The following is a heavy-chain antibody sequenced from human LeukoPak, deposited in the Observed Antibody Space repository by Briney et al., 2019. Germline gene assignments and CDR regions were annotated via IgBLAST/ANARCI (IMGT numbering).Heavy chain of an antibody. Sequence: SETLSLTCTVSGGSISNYYWGWIRQPPGKGLEWIGYIHYSGSTNYNPSLKSRVTISVDTSNNQFSLKERSVTAADTAVYYCARFSGVPVAGTSYYYYYMAVWGKGTTVTVS. CDR1: GGSISNYY. D-gene: IGHD6-19*01. J-gene: IGHJ6*03. V-gene: IGHV4-59*01. CDR3: ARFSGVPVAGTSYYYYYMAV. CDR2: IHYSGST.